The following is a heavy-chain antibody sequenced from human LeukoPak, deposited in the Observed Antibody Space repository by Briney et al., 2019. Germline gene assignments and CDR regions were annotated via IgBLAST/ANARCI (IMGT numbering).Heavy chain of an antibody. D-gene: IGHD4-17*01. CDR1: GFTFSTFW. CDR2: INQDGSEK. V-gene: IGHV3-7*01. CDR3: AKVSPYGDYVFDY. Sequence: PGGSLRLSCAASGFTFSTFWMSWVRQAPGKGLEWVAHINQDGSEKYYVDSVKGRFTVSRDNAKNSQYLQMNNLRVEDTAVYYCAKVSPYGDYVFDYWGQGTLVTVSS. J-gene: IGHJ4*02.